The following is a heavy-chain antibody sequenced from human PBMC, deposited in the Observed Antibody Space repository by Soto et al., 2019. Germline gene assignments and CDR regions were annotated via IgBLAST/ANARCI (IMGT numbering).Heavy chain of an antibody. D-gene: IGHD3-10*02. CDR3: ARHLFDACQGYPYYCYMDV. Sequence: QVQLQESGPGLVKPAETLSLTCSVPVGSIRSHNWSWIRQPPGKGLEWIGCMYLSAMTEYNPSLKSGVTISADTSNNQVSLKLSSVNAADTAVSYCARHLFDACQGYPYYCYMDVWGKGTAVTVSS. CDR2: MYLSAMT. CDR1: VGSIRSHN. V-gene: IGHV4-59*08. J-gene: IGHJ6*03.